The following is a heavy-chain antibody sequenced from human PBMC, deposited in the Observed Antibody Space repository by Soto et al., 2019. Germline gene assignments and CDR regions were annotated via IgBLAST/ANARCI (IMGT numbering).Heavy chain of an antibody. V-gene: IGHV1-46*01. D-gene: IGHD2-15*01. J-gene: IGHJ1*01. CDR3: VRGYCTTSPCSGDFQF. Sequence: QVQLVQSGAELKNAGASVKVACKASGYKFTTYFIHWVRQAPGQGLEWMGMIHPSGDTGYAQKFRGRVTMTIDTSTTTAYMELRNLTSEDTAVYFSVRGYCTTSPCSGDFQFWGQGTLVTVSS. CDR1: GYKFTTYF. CDR2: IHPSGDT.